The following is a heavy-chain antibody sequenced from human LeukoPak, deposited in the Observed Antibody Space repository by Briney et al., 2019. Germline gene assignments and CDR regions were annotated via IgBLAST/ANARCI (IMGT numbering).Heavy chain of an antibody. CDR1: GGSISSGSYY. CDR2: IYTSGST. V-gene: IGHV4-61*02. J-gene: IGHJ4*02. D-gene: IGHD5-18*01. CDR3: ARDRGAGTNRYGNAYFDY. Sequence: SETLSLTCTVSGGSISSGSYYWSWIRQPAGKGLEWIGRIYTSGSTNYNPSLKSRVTISVDTSKNQFSLKLSSVTAADMAVYDSARDRGAGTNRYGNAYFDYWGQGTLVTVSS.